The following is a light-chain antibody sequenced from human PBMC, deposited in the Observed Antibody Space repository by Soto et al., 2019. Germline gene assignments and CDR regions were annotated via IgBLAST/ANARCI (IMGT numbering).Light chain of an antibody. J-gene: IGLJ2*01. CDR3: SSYTSSSTVV. Sequence: QSVLTQPASVSGSPGQSITISCTGTSSDVGGYNYVSWYQQRPGKAPKLMIYEVSNRPSGVSNRFSGSKSGNTASLTISGLQAEDEADYYCSSYTSSSTVVFGGGTKLTVL. CDR1: SSDVGGYNY. V-gene: IGLV2-14*01. CDR2: EVS.